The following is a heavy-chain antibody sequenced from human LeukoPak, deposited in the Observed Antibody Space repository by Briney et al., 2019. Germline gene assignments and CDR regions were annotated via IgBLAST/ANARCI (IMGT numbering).Heavy chain of an antibody. J-gene: IGHJ4*02. CDR1: GYTFTGYY. CDR3: ARVMTRYYYDSSGYYGY. V-gene: IGHV1-2*02. Sequence: ASVKVSCKASGYTFTGYYMHLVRQAHGQGLEWMGWINPNSGGTNYSEKFQDRVTMTRDTSISTAYMELSRLRSDDTAVYYCARVMTRYYYDSSGYYGYWGQGTLVTVSS. CDR2: INPNSGGT. D-gene: IGHD3-22*01.